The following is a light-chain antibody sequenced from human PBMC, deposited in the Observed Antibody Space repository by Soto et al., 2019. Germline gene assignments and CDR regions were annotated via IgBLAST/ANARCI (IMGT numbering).Light chain of an antibody. J-gene: IGLJ1*01. Sequence: QSALTQPASVSASPGQSITISCTGTSSDVGGSNFVSWYQQHPGKPPKLIIYDVATRPSGVSNRFSGSKSGSTASLIISSPKTEEGADYNCASFTSRPPYVFGGGTKLPAL. V-gene: IGLV2-14*03. CDR3: ASFTSRPPYV. CDR2: DVA. CDR1: SSDVGGSNF.